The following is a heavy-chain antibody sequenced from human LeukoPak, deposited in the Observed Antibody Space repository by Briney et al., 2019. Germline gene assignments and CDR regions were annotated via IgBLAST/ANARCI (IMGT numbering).Heavy chain of an antibody. CDR1: GGSISSYY. CDR2: IYYSGST. D-gene: IGHD3-16*01. Sequence: PSETLSLTCTVSGGSISSYYWSWIRQPPGKGLEWIGYIYYSGSTNYNPSLKSRVTISVDTSKNQFSLKLSSVTAADTAAYYCARVVLGAFDIWGQGTMVTVSS. CDR3: ARVVLGAFDI. J-gene: IGHJ3*02. V-gene: IGHV4-59*01.